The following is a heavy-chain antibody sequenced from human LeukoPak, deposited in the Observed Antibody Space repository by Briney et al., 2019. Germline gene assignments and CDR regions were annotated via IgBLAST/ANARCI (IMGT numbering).Heavy chain of an antibody. J-gene: IGHJ3*02. CDR3: ATRGYSRAFDI. CDR1: GGSISSGGYY. V-gene: IGHV4-31*03. Sequence: SETLSLTCTVSGGSISSGGYYWSWIRQHPGKGLEWIGYIYYSGSTYYNPSLKSRVTISVDTSKNQFSLKLSSVTAADTAVYYCATRGYSRAFDIWGQGTMFTVSS. CDR2: IYYSGST. D-gene: IGHD3-3*01.